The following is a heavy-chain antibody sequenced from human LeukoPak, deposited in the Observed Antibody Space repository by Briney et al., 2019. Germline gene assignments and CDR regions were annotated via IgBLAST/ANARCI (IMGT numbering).Heavy chain of an antibody. CDR3: ARADSSSSQASYYYYYMDV. Sequence: ASVKVSCKASGYTFTSYAMHWVRQAPGQRLEWMGWINAGNGNTKYSQKFQGRVTITRDTSASTAYMELSSLRSEDTAVYYCARADSSSSQASYYYYYMDVWGKGTTVTVSS. CDR2: INAGNGNT. V-gene: IGHV1-3*01. J-gene: IGHJ6*03. CDR1: GYTFTSYA. D-gene: IGHD6-6*01.